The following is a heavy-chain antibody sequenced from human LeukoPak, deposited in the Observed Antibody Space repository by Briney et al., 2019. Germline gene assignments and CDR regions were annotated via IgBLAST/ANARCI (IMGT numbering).Heavy chain of an antibody. D-gene: IGHD6-13*01. CDR2: ISSSSSYI. J-gene: IGHJ6*02. CDR1: GFTFSSYS. CDR3: AREGYSSSWYQNYYGMDV. V-gene: IGHV3-21*01. Sequence: GGSLRLSCAASGFTFSSYSMSWVRQAPGKGLEWVSSISSSSSYIYYADSVKGRFTISRDNAKNSLYLQMNSLRAEDTAVYYCAREGYSSSWYQNYYGMDVWGQGTPVTVSS.